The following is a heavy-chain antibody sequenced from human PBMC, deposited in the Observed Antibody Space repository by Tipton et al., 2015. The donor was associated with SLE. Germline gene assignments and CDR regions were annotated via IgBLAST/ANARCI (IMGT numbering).Heavy chain of an antibody. V-gene: IGHV3-20*04. Sequence: SLRLSCAASGFTFDDYGMSWVRQAPGKGLEWVSGINWNGGSTGYADSVKGRFTISRDNAKNSLYLQMNSLRAEDTALYYCAKDQRITMIVGAFDIWGQGTMVTVSS. CDR3: AKDQRITMIVGAFDI. CDR2: INWNGGST. D-gene: IGHD3-22*01. CDR1: GFTFDDYG. J-gene: IGHJ3*02.